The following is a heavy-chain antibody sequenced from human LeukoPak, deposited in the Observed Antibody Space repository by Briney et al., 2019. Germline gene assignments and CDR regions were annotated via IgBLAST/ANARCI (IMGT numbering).Heavy chain of an antibody. J-gene: IGHJ4*02. D-gene: IGHD3-16*01. Sequence: SETLSLTCTVSGGSISSSNNYWGWIRQPPGKGLEWIGSLYPHGSTYYSPSLKSRVTISVDTSKNQLSLMLGSVTAADTAVYYCARHGAKSFFDYWGQGTLVTVSS. CDR1: GGSISSSNNY. CDR2: LYPHGST. V-gene: IGHV4-39*01. CDR3: ARHGAKSFFDY.